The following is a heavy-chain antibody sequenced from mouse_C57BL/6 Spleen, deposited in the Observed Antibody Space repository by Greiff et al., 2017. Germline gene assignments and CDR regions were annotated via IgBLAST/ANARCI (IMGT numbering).Heavy chain of an antibody. J-gene: IGHJ4*01. D-gene: IGHD1-1*01. CDR2: IYPRSGNT. Sequence: VQLQQSGAELARPGASVKLSCKASGYTFTSYGISWVKQRTGQGLEWIGEIYPRSGNTYYNEKFKGKATLTADKSSSTAYMELRSLTSEDSAVFFCARSDYYGPYYYAMDYWGQGTSVTVSS. CDR1: GYTFTSYG. V-gene: IGHV1-81*01. CDR3: ARSDYYGPYYYAMDY.